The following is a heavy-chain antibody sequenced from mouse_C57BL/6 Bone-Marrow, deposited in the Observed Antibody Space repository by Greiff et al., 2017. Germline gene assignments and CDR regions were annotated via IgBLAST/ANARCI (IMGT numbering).Heavy chain of an antibody. J-gene: IGHJ4*01. Sequence: QVQLQQSGAELVRPGASVKLSCKASGYTFTDYYINWVKQRPGQGLEWIARIYPGSGNTYYNEKFKGKATLTAEKSSSTAYMQLSSLPSEDSAVYFCAIYYGSSNYAMDYWGQGTSVTVSS. D-gene: IGHD1-1*01. CDR3: AIYYGSSNYAMDY. CDR1: GYTFTDYY. V-gene: IGHV1-76*01. CDR2: IYPGSGNT.